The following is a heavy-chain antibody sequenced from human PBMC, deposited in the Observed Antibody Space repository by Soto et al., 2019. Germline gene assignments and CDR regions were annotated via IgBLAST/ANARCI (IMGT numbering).Heavy chain of an antibody. V-gene: IGHV3-33*01. J-gene: IGHJ6*02. CDR3: AAPPSPYYYYGMDV. CDR1: GFTFSSYG. Sequence: GGSLRLSCAASGFTFSSYGMHWVRQAPGKGLEWVAVIWYDGSNKYYADSVKGRFTISRDNSKNTLYLQMNSLRAEDTAVYYCAAPPSPYYYYGMDVWGQGTTVTVSS. D-gene: IGHD2-2*01. CDR2: IWYDGSNK.